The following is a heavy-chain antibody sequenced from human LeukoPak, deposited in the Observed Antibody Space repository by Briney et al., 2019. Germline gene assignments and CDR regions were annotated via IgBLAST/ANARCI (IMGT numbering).Heavy chain of an antibody. CDR2: ISSSGSTI. CDR1: GFTFSSYE. J-gene: IGHJ4*02. D-gene: IGHD4-11*01. Sequence: GGSLRLSCAASGFTFSSYEMNWVRQAPGKGLEWVSYISSSGSTIYYADSVKGRFTISRDNAKNSLYLQMDTLRAEDTAVYYCARDDYSYWENWGQGTLVTVSS. V-gene: IGHV3-48*03. CDR3: ARDDYSYWEN.